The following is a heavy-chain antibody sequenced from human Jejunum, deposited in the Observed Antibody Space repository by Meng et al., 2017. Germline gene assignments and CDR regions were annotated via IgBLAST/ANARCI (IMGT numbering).Heavy chain of an antibody. J-gene: IGHJ4*02. CDR1: GYSISGGYY. CDR2: IFPTEST. V-gene: IGHV4-38-2*02. Sequence: GSLRLSCTVSGYSISGGYYWGWIRQSPGKGLKWIGSIFPTESTYYSPTLKSRLTISMDTSKNQFSLNLGSVTAADTAVYYCGRSSSSQYFIDYWGQGTLVTVSS. D-gene: IGHD6-13*01. CDR3: GRSSSSQYFIDY.